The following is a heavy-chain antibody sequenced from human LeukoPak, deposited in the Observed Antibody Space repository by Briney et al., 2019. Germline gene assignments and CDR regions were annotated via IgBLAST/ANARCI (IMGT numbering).Heavy chain of an antibody. J-gene: IGHJ5*02. CDR1: GYTFTGYY. D-gene: IGHD6-19*01. Sequence: EASAKVSCKASGYTFTGYYMHWVRQAPGQGLEWMGWINPNSGGTNYAQKFQGRVTMTRDTSISTAYMELSRLRSDDTAVYYCARGLPGSGTNWFDPWGQGTLVTVSS. V-gene: IGHV1-2*02. CDR2: INPNSGGT. CDR3: ARGLPGSGTNWFDP.